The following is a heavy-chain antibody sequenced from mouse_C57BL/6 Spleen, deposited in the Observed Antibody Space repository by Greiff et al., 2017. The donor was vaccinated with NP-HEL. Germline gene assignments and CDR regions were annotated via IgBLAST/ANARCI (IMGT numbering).Heavy chain of an antibody. V-gene: IGHV1-52*01. CDR3: ARYDYDVGAMDY. CDR2: IDPSDSET. Sequence: VQLQQSGAELVRPGSSVKLSCKASGYTFTSYWMHWVKQRPIQGLEWIGNIDPSDSETHYNQKFKDKATLTVDKSSSTAYMQLSSLTSEESAVYYFARYDYDVGAMDYWGQGTSVTVSS. J-gene: IGHJ4*01. CDR1: GYTFTSYW. D-gene: IGHD2-4*01.